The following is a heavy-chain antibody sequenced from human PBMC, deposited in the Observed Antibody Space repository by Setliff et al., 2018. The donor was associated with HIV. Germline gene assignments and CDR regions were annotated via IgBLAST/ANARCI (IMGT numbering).Heavy chain of an antibody. CDR3: ARDAAAPAAIEGAFDI. D-gene: IGHD2-2*02. J-gene: IGHJ3*02. Sequence: GGSLRLSCAVSGFTFISYGMYWVRQAPGKGLEWVAFIRYDGSYRYYVDSVKGRFTISRDNSKNTMFLQMNSLRAEDTAVYYCARDAAAPAAIEGAFDIWGQGTMVTVSS. CDR2: IRYDGSYR. CDR1: GFTFISYG. V-gene: IGHV3-30*02.